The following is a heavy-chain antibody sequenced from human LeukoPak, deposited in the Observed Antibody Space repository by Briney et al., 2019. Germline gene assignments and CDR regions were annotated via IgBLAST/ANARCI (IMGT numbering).Heavy chain of an antibody. CDR2: TNWDGTNT. Sequence: GGSLRLSCVASGFTFDDYAMHWVRQAPGKGLEWVCLTNWDGTNTFCAGSVKGRFTISRDNTKNSLYLQMYSLRAEDTAVYYCARPLAVAGTVVTPDYWGQGTLVTVSS. CDR1: GFTFDDYA. V-gene: IGHV3-43D*03. D-gene: IGHD6-19*01. CDR3: ARPLAVAGTVVTPDY. J-gene: IGHJ4*02.